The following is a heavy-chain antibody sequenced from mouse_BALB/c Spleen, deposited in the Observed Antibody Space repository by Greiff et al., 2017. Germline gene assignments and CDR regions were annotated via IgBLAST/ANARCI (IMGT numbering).Heavy chain of an antibody. Sequence: DVKLVESGGGLVQPGGSRKLSCAASGFTFSSFGMHWVRQAPEKGLEWVAYISSGSSTIYYADTVKGRFTISRDNPKNTLFLQMTSLRSEDTAMYYCARGLDYFDYWGQGTTLTVSS. V-gene: IGHV5-17*02. CDR2: ISSGSSTI. D-gene: IGHD3-1*01. CDR1: GFTFSSFG. CDR3: ARGLDYFDY. J-gene: IGHJ2*01.